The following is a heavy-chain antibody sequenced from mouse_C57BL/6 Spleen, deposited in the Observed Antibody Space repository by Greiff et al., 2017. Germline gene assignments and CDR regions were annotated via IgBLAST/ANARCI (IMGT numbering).Heavy chain of an antibody. CDR3: ARTGTGYIDV. CDR1: GFTFTDYY. J-gene: IGHJ1*03. V-gene: IGHV7-3*01. Sequence: EVQLVESGGGLVQPGGSLSLSCAASGFTFTDYYMSWVRQPPGKALEWLGFIRNKANGYTTEYSASVKGRFTISRDNSQSILYRQTNALRAEDCATNYCARTGTGYIDVWGTGTSGTVAS. D-gene: IGHD4-1*01. CDR2: IRNKANGYTT.